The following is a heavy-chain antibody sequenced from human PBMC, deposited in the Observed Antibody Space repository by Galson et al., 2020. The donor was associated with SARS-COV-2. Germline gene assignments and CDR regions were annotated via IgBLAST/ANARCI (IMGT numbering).Heavy chain of an antibody. CDR1: GGSFSGFY. CDR3: ARAMKGSGHDDNPYYYFAMDV. D-gene: IGHD5-12*01. CDR2: INESGHF. J-gene: IGHJ6*02. V-gene: IGHV4-34*01. Sequence: SQASETLSLTCDVRGGSFSGFYWSWIRQTPGRGLEWIGEINESGHFNYSPSLRSRLTISVDTSKKQFSLKVSAVTAADTAIYYCARAMKGSGHDDNPYYYFAMDVWGQGTTVTVSS.